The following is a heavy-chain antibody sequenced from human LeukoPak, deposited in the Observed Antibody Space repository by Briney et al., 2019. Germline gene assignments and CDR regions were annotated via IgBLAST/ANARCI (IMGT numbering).Heavy chain of an antibody. CDR2: ISSSSSYI. V-gene: IGHV3-21*01. Sequence: GGSLRLSCAASGFTFSSYSMNWVRQAPGKGLEWVSSISSSSSYIYYADSVKGRFTISRDNAKNSLYLQMNSLRAEDTAVYYCARVGSVGTQLDAFDIWGQGTMVTASS. D-gene: IGHD1-26*01. CDR1: GFTFSSYS. J-gene: IGHJ3*02. CDR3: ARVGSVGTQLDAFDI.